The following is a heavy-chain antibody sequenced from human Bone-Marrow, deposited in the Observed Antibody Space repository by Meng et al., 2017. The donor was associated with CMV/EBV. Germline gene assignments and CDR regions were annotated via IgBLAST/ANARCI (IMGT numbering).Heavy chain of an antibody. CDR1: GGSISSGGYY. CDR3: AREYKQQLANNGFDP. J-gene: IGHJ5*02. CDR2: IYYSGST. V-gene: IGHV4-31*03. Sequence: SETLSLTCTVSGGSISSGGYYWSWIRQHPGKGLEWIGYIYYSGSTYYNPSLKSRVTISVDTSKNQFSLKLSSVTAADTAVYYCAREYKQQLANNGFDPWGQGTLVTVSS. D-gene: IGHD6-13*01.